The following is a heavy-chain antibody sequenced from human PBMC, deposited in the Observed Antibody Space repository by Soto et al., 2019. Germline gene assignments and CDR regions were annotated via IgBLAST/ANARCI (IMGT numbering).Heavy chain of an antibody. CDR3: ARGGPGYCSSTSCYNLWVRGPYYYGMDV. V-gene: IGHV1-2*04. CDR2: INPNSGGT. CDR1: GYTFTGYY. J-gene: IGHJ6*02. D-gene: IGHD2-2*02. Sequence: GASVKVSCKASGYTFTGYYMHWVRQAPGQGLEWMGWINPNSGGTNYAQKFQGWVTMTRDTSISTAYMELSRLRSDDTAVYYCARGGPGYCSSTSCYNLWVRGPYYYGMDVWGQGTTVTVSS.